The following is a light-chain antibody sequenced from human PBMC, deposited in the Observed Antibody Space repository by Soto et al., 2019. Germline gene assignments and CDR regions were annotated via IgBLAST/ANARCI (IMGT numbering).Light chain of an antibody. CDR3: QQLHSYPIT. Sequence: DIQMTQSPSSLSASIGDRVTITCRASQSISNYLNWFQQKPGKAPNLLISAASTLQSGVPSRFSGSESGAEFTLTISSLQPEDFATYYCQQLHSYPITFGQGTRLEIK. J-gene: IGKJ5*01. V-gene: IGKV1-9*01. CDR1: QSISNY. CDR2: AAS.